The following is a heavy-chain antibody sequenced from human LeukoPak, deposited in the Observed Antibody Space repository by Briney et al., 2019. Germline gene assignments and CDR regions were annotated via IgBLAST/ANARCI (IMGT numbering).Heavy chain of an antibody. Sequence: GGSLRLSCAASGFTFSSYWMHWVRQSPARGLEWVASISPGGGTTYYADSVKGRFTISRDNAKNSLYLQMNSLRAEDTAVYYCARDISILLWFGELSQSPYYFDYWGQGTLVTVSS. CDR2: ISPGGGTT. CDR1: GFTFSSYW. CDR3: ARDISILLWFGELSQSPYYFDY. J-gene: IGHJ4*02. V-gene: IGHV3-48*04. D-gene: IGHD3-10*01.